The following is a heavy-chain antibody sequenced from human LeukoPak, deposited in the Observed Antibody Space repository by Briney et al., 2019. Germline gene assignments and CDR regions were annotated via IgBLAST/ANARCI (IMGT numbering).Heavy chain of an antibody. J-gene: IGHJ6*03. V-gene: IGHV4-4*07. D-gene: IGHD7-27*01. CDR3: ARGYNWGSPTRNFYYLDV. Sequence: PSETLSLTCTVSGGSISSYYWSWIRQPAGKGLEWIGRIYNSGSTNYNPSLKSRVTMSVDTSKNQFSLKLRSVTAADTAVYYCARGYNWGSPTRNFYYLDVWGKGTTVTVSS. CDR1: GGSISSYY. CDR2: IYNSGST.